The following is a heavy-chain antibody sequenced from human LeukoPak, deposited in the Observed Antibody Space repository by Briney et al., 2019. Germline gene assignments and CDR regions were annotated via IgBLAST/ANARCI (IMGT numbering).Heavy chain of an antibody. J-gene: IGHJ4*02. CDR3: ARDYDFQRFDY. Sequence: GGSLRLSCAASGFPLSYYWMLWVRQAPGKGLEWVSRIKSDGSSTDYADFVKGRFTISRDNAKNTLYLQMNSLRAEDTAVYYCARDYDFQRFDYWGQGTLVSVSS. CDR1: GFPLSYYW. V-gene: IGHV3-74*01. CDR2: IKSDGSST. D-gene: IGHD3-3*01.